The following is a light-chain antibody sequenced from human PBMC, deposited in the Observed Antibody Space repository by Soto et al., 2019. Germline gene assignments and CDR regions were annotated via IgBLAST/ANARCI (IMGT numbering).Light chain of an antibody. CDR3: QQYNNWPLT. CDR2: GTS. Sequence: EIVLTQSPATLSVSPGERATLSCRASQSVSSNLAWYQQKPGQAPRLLIYGTSTRATGIPAGFSGGGSGTEFTLTISSLQSEDFAVYYCQQYNNWPLTFGGGTKVDIK. CDR1: QSVSSN. V-gene: IGKV3-15*01. J-gene: IGKJ4*01.